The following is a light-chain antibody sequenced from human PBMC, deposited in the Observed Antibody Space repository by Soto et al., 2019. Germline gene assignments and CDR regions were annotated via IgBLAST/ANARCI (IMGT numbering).Light chain of an antibody. CDR2: DVS. J-gene: IGLJ1*01. CDR3: SSYIPNNSTDV. Sequence: QSALTQPASVSGSPGQSITISCTGTSSDVGGYNYVPWYQHHPGKAPKRMIHDVSNRPSGVSNRFSGSKSGNTASLTISGLQAEDEADYYCSSYIPNNSTDVFGTGTKLTVL. CDR1: SSDVGGYNY. V-gene: IGLV2-14*03.